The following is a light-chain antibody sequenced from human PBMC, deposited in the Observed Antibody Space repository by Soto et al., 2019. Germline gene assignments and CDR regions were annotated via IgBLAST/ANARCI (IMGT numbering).Light chain of an antibody. CDR3: QHYNSYEEA. CDR2: KSS. V-gene: IGKV1-5*03. Sequence: DIQMTQSPSTLSGSVGDRVTLTCRASQTIISWLAWYQQKPGKAPKLLCYKSSTLKSGVPSSFSGSGSGTEFTLTISSLQPDDFATYYCQHYNSYEEAFGQGTKVELK. J-gene: IGKJ1*01. CDR1: QTIISW.